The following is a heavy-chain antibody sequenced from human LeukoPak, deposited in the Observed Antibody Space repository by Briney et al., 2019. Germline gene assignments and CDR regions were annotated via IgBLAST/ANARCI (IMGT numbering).Heavy chain of an antibody. CDR3: ARRPQYYYDSSVPAFDI. CDR1: GGSLSSYY. J-gene: IGHJ3*02. CDR2: IYYSGST. D-gene: IGHD3-22*01. V-gene: IGHV4-59*08. Sequence: SETLSLTCTVSGGSLSSYYWSWIRQPPGKGLEWIGYIYYSGSTNYNPSLKSRVTISVDTSKNQFSLKLSSVTAADTAVYYCARRPQYYYDSSVPAFDIWGQGTMVTVSS.